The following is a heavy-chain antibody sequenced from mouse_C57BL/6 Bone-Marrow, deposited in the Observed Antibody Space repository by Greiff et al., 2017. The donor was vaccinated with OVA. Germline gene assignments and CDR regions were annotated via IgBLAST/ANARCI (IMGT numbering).Heavy chain of an antibody. V-gene: IGHV14-4*01. CDR2: LDPEHGDT. J-gene: IGHJ2*01. Sequence: EVQLQQSGAELVRPGASVKLSCTASGFNIKDDYMHWVKQRPEQGLEWIGWLDPEHGDTEYASKFQGKATITADTSSNTAYLQLSILTSEDTAVYYCTTEKYYFDYWGQGTTLTVSS. D-gene: IGHD1-3*01. CDR3: TTEKYYFDY. CDR1: GFNIKDDY.